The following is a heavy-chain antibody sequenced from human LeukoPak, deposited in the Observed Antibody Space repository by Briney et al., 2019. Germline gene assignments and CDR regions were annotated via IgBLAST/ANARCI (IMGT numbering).Heavy chain of an antibody. CDR1: GGTFSSYA. J-gene: IGHJ5*02. Sequence: ASVKVSCKASGGTFSSYAISWVRQAPGQGLEWMGGIIPIFGTANYAQKFQGRVTITADESTSTAYMELSSLRSEDTAVYYCARVGTLTMVRGVGWFDPWGQGTLVTVSS. D-gene: IGHD3-10*01. V-gene: IGHV1-69*13. CDR2: IIPIFGTA. CDR3: ARVGTLTMVRGVGWFDP.